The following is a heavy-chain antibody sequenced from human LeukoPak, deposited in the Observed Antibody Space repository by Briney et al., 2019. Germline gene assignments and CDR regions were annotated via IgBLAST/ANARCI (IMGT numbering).Heavy chain of an antibody. J-gene: IGHJ3*01. CDR2: ISSNGDNT. V-gene: IGHV3-64D*06. CDR1: GFPFNTYA. D-gene: IGHD2-15*01. Sequence: GGSLRLSCSASGFPFNTYAIHWVRQAPGKGLEYVAGISSNGDNTDFADSAKGRFTISRDNSKSTLFLQMNSLRAEDTAVYFCTRDSALLGVAFDLWGQGQWSPSLQ. CDR3: TRDSALLGVAFDL.